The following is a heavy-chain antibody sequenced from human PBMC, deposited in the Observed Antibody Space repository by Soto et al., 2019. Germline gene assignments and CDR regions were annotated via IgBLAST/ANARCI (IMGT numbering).Heavy chain of an antibody. CDR3: AKAGDKWLVPS. V-gene: IGHV3-23*01. CDR2: ISGSGGST. D-gene: IGHD6-19*01. J-gene: IGHJ4*02. CDR1: GFTFSSYA. Sequence: EVQLLESGGGLVQPGGSLRLSCAASGFTFSSYAMSWVHQAPGKGLEWVSAISGSGGSTYYADSVKGRFTISRDNSKNTLYLQMNSLRAEDMAVYYCAKAGDKWLVPSWGQGTLVTVSS.